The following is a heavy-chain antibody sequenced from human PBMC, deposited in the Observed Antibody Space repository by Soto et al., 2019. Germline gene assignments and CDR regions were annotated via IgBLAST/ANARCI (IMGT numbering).Heavy chain of an antibody. CDR2: VFYTGST. V-gene: IGHV4-39*01. D-gene: IGHD1-20*01. J-gene: IGHJ4*02. Sequence: SETLSLTCAVSGGSISGSYYYWGWLRQAPGEGPEWIGSVFYTGSTSYNPSLESRVSVSVDTSKNQFSLKVSGVSAADTAVYYCATSQKGYNWNYFDHWGQGALVTVSS. CDR3: ATSQKGYNWNYFDH. CDR1: GGSISGSYYY.